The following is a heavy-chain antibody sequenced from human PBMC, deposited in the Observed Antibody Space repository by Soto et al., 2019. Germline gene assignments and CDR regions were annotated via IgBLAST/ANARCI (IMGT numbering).Heavy chain of an antibody. CDR1: GFTFSSYG. CDR2: ISYDGSNK. V-gene: IGHV3-30*18. J-gene: IGHJ4*02. CDR3: AKDRSITMIVVVLDY. Sequence: GSLRLSCAASGFTFSSYGMHWVRQAPGKGLEWVAVISYDGSNKYYADSVKGRFTISRDNSKNTLYLQMNSLRAEDTAVYYCAKDRSITMIVVVLDYWGQGTLVTVS. D-gene: IGHD3-22*01.